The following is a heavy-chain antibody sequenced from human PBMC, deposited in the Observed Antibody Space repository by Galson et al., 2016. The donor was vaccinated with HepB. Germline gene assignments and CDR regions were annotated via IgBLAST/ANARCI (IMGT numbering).Heavy chain of an antibody. CDR3: AAWYSGSNSHLFAP. D-gene: IGHD1-26*01. Sequence: SETLSLTCTVSGYSISKSDCYWAYYWGWIRQPPGKGLEWIGNIYYTGTTDYNPSLDSRVAMSVDTSNNQFSLSLKSVTAADTAVYYCAAWYSGSNSHLFAPWGQGTLVIVSS. V-gene: IGHV4-39*01. CDR2: IYYTGTT. CDR1: GYSISKSDCYWAYY. J-gene: IGHJ5*02.